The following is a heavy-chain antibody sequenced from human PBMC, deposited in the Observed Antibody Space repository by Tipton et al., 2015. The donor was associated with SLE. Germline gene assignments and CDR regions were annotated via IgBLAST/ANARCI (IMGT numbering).Heavy chain of an antibody. V-gene: IGHV4-34*01. CDR3: ARAGDRRDGYNFALTY. J-gene: IGHJ4*02. CDR1: GGSFSGYY. CDR2: ISHSGST. Sequence: TLSLTCAVSGGSFSGYYWGWIRQPPGKGLEWIGEISHSGSTKYDVSFSGRITMSLDTSKNQFSLKLSSVTAADTAMYYCARAGDRRDGYNFALTYWGQGTLVTVSS. D-gene: IGHD5-24*01.